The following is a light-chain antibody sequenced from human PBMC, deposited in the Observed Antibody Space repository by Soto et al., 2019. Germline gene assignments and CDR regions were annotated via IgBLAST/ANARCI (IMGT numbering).Light chain of an antibody. CDR3: TSYTSVTILV. CDR2: GVT. CDR1: NSDIGGYNS. J-gene: IGLJ2*01. Sequence: QSALTQPASVSGSPGQSITISCTGSNSDIGGYNSVSWYQQHPGKAPKLLIFGVTNRPSGVSDRFSGSKSGNTASLTISALQAEDEADYYCTSYTSVTILVFGGGTKVTVL. V-gene: IGLV2-14*01.